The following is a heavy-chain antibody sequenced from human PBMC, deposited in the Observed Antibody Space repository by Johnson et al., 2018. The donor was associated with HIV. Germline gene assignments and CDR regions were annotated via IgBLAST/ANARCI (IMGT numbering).Heavy chain of an antibody. Sequence: VQLVESGGGVVRPGGSLRLSCAASGFIFDDYGMSWVRQAPGKGLEWVSGISWNSRSLGYADSVKDRFTISRDNARNSLYLQMNSLRAEDTALYYCTKDIHYDSSGYLLLNAFDIWGQGTMVTVSS. CDR1: GFIFDDYG. D-gene: IGHD3-22*01. V-gene: IGHV3-20*04. J-gene: IGHJ3*02. CDR2: ISWNSRSL. CDR3: TKDIHYDSSGYLLLNAFDI.